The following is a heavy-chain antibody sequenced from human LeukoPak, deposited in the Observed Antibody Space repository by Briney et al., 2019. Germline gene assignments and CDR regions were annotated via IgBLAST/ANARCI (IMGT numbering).Heavy chain of an antibody. D-gene: IGHD2-2*01. CDR2: INPNSGGT. V-gene: IGHV1-2*02. Sequence: GASVKVSCKASGYTFTGYYMHWVRQAPGQGLEWMGWINPNSGGTNYAQKFQGRVTMTRDTSISTAYMELSRLRSDDTAVYYCAREGPAATLSRSSPEDWGNAFDIWGQGTMVTVSS. J-gene: IGHJ3*02. CDR3: AREGPAATLSRSSPEDWGNAFDI. CDR1: GYTFTGYY.